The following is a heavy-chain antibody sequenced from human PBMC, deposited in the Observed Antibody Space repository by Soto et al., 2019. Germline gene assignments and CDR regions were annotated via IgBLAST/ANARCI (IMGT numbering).Heavy chain of an antibody. CDR1: GFTFSSYA. D-gene: IGHD2-2*01. V-gene: IGHV3-30-3*01. Sequence: GGSLRLSCAASGFTFSSYAMHWVRQAPGKGLEWVAVISYDGSNKYYADSVKGRFTISRDNSKNTLYVQMNSLRAEDTAVYYCARDRGSKRYYYYGMDVWGQGTTVTVSS. CDR2: ISYDGSNK. J-gene: IGHJ6*02. CDR3: ARDRGSKRYYYYGMDV.